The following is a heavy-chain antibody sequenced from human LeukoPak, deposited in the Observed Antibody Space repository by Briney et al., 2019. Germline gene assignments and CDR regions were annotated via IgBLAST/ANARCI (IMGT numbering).Heavy chain of an antibody. D-gene: IGHD3-10*01. J-gene: IGHJ3*02. Sequence: PSETLSLTCTVSGGSISSYYWSWIRQPPGKGLEWIGYIYYSGSTNYNPSLKSRVTMSVDTSKNQFSLKLSSVTAADTAVYYCARVALRWFGELDGAFDIWGQGTMVTVSS. CDR2: IYYSGST. CDR1: GGSISSYY. CDR3: ARVALRWFGELDGAFDI. V-gene: IGHV4-59*12.